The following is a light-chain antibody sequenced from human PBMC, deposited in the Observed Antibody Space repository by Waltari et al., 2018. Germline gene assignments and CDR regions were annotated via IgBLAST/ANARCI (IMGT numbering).Light chain of an antibody. V-gene: IGKV3-20*01. CDR1: QSISSSS. Sequence: EIVLTQSPGTLSLSPGERATLSCRGSQSISSSSLAWYQQKPGQAPRLLIYGASSRATGIPDRCSGSGSGADFSLTISRLEPEDFAVYYCQQYGSSPLYTFGQGTKLEIK. J-gene: IGKJ2*01. CDR3: QQYGSSPLYT. CDR2: GAS.